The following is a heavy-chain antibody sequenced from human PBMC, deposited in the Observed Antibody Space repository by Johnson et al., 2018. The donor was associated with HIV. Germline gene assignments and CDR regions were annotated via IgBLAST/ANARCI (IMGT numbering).Heavy chain of an antibody. V-gene: IGHV3-30-3*01. D-gene: IGHD5-24*01. CDR3: ARDKFGTITTGGDGAFDI. CDR1: GFTFSSAW. Sequence: QVQLVESGGGLVKPGGSLRLSCVASGFTFSSAWMSWVRQAPGKGLEWVAVISYDGSNKYYADSVTGRFTISRDNSKNTLYLQMNSLRAEDTAVFYCARDKFGTITTGGDGAFDIWGQGTMVTVSS. J-gene: IGHJ3*02. CDR2: ISYDGSNK.